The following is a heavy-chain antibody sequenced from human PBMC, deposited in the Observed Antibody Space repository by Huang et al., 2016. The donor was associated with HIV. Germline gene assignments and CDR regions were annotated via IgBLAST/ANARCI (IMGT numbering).Heavy chain of an antibody. CDR3: ARGFGINYNHEAFDV. CDR1: GYTFTNYD. J-gene: IGHJ3*01. D-gene: IGHD3-10*01. V-gene: IGHV1-8*01. CDR2: MNPKRGNV. Sequence: QIQLAQSGAEVKKPGASVKVSCKASGYTFTNYDINWVRQAAGKGLEWRGWMNPKRGNVGDTKKCQGRVAILRNSSINTSYLEVTSLTSEDTAVYYCARGFGINYNHEAFDVWGQGTMVTVSS.